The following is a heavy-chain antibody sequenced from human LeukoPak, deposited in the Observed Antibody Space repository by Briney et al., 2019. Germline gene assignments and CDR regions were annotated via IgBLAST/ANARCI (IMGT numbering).Heavy chain of an antibody. Sequence: NPSETLSLTCTVSGGSTSSSSYYWSWVRQPPGKGLEWIGSIYYTGSTYYNPSLKSRVTISLDTSKNQFSLKLISVTAADTAVYYCARHRKVDTAGDYWGQGTLVTVPS. CDR2: IYYTGST. J-gene: IGHJ4*02. V-gene: IGHV4-39*01. D-gene: IGHD5-18*01. CDR1: GGSTSSSSYY. CDR3: ARHRKVDTAGDY.